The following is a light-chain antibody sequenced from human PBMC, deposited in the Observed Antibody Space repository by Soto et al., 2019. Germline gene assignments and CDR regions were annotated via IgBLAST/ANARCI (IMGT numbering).Light chain of an antibody. CDR3: QQYNSYPLT. Sequence: DIQMTQSPSTLSASVGDRVTIPCRASHSIYNWLAWYQQKPGKAPKLLIYKASSLESGVPSRFSGSGSGTEFTLTISSLQPDDFATYYCQQYNSYPLTFGGGTKVDIK. CDR2: KAS. V-gene: IGKV1-5*03. CDR1: HSIYNW. J-gene: IGKJ4*01.